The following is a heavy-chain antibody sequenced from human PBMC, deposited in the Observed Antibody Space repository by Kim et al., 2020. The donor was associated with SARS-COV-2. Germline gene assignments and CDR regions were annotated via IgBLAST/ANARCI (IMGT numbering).Heavy chain of an antibody. CDR1: GASISTYY. CDR3: AREKKIWSGDSYGMDV. J-gene: IGHJ6*02. Sequence: SETLSLTCTVSGASISTYYWSWVRQSPGKGLDWIGYIYYTGTTNYNPSLKGRVTILIDKSNNQFSLELKSVTAADTAVYYCAREKKIWSGDSYGMDVWGQGTTVTVSS. CDR2: IYYTGTT. D-gene: IGHD3-3*01. V-gene: IGHV4-59*13.